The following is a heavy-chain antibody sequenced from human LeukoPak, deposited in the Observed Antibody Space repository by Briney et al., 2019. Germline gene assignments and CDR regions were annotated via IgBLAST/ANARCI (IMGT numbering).Heavy chain of an antibody. CDR2: INTDGTTT. D-gene: IGHD5-12*01. CDR3: AKDRQEYSGYDYDFDY. CDR1: GFTFGSYW. Sequence: GGSLRLSCAASGFTFGSYWMHLVRQVPGKGLVWVSRINTDGTTTAYADSVKGRFTISRDNAKNTLYLQMNSLRVEDTAMYYCAKDRQEYSGYDYDFDYWGQGTLVTVSS. V-gene: IGHV3-74*01. J-gene: IGHJ4*02.